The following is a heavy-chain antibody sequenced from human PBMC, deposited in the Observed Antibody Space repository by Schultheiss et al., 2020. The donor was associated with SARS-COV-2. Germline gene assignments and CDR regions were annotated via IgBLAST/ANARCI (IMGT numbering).Heavy chain of an antibody. CDR3: ARGLGGHDY. Sequence: GSLRLSCAVYGGSFSGYYWSWIRQLPGKGLEWIGEINHSGSTNYNPSLKSRVTISVDTSKNQFSLKLSSVTAADTAVYYCARGLGGHDYWGQGTLVTVSS. J-gene: IGHJ4*02. CDR1: GGSFSGYY. D-gene: IGHD3-16*01. CDR2: INHSGST. V-gene: IGHV4-34*01.